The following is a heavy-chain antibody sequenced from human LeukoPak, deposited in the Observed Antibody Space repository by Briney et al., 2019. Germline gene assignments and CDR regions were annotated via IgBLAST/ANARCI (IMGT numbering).Heavy chain of an antibody. CDR3: ARVSYYYDSSGYPFDY. Sequence: PSETLSLTCTVSGGSVSSGSYYWSWIRQPPGKGLEWIGHIYYSGSTNYNPSLKSRVTISVDTSKNQFSLKLSSVTAADTAVYYCARVSYYYDSSGYPFDYWGQGTLVTVSS. CDR2: IYYSGST. V-gene: IGHV4-61*01. CDR1: GGSVSSGSYY. J-gene: IGHJ4*02. D-gene: IGHD3-22*01.